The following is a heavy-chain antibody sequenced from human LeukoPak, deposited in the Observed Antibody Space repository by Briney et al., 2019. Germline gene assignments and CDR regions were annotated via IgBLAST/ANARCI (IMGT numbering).Heavy chain of an antibody. Sequence: SETLSLTCTVSGGSISSSSYYWGWIRQPPGTGLEWIGSIYYSGSTYYNPSLKSRVTISVDTSKNQFSLKLSSVTAADTAVYYCARRQLVPYYFDYWGQGTLVTVSS. CDR2: IYYSGST. J-gene: IGHJ4*02. V-gene: IGHV4-39*01. CDR1: GGSISSSSYY. CDR3: ARRQLVPYYFDY. D-gene: IGHD6-6*01.